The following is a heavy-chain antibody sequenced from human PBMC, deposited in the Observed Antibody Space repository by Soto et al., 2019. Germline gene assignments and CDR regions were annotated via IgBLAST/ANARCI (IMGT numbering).Heavy chain of an antibody. Sequence: SETLSLTCSVSGDSISSYYWTWIRQSPGKGLEWVGYVFYSGATNYNPSLKSRVTISLDASKRQVSLRLTSATAADTAVYYCTRGLPSHFGYDSWGQGTLVTVSS. V-gene: IGHV4-59*01. CDR2: VFYSGAT. CDR3: TRGLPSHFGYDS. D-gene: IGHD3-10*01. CDR1: GDSISSYY. J-gene: IGHJ4*02.